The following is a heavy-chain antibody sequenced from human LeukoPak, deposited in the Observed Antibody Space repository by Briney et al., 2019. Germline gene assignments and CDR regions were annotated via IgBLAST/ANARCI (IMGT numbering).Heavy chain of an antibody. V-gene: IGHV4-59*01. CDR3: ARVRARNIVVVPAALFDY. Sequence: ETLSRTCTVSGGSISSYYWSWIRQPPGKGLEWIGYIYYSGSTNYNPSLKSRVTISVDTSKNQFSLKLSSVTAADTAVYYCARVRARNIVVVPAALFDYWGQGTLVTVSS. D-gene: IGHD2-2*01. J-gene: IGHJ4*02. CDR2: IYYSGST. CDR1: GGSISSYY.